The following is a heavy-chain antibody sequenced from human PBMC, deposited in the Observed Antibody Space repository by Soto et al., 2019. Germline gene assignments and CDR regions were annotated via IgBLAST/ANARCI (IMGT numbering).Heavy chain of an antibody. Sequence: PGGSLRLSCSVPGFTFSAYWMHWVRQVPGKGLTWVSRISDDGSTATYADSVKGRFVISRDNAKNSLYLEMNTLRADDSSLYYCARGPRVSSTGTGAHWGRGTLVTVSS. CDR3: ARGPRVSSTGTGAH. D-gene: IGHD1-1*01. V-gene: IGHV3-74*01. CDR1: GFTFSAYW. J-gene: IGHJ4*02. CDR2: ISDDGSTA.